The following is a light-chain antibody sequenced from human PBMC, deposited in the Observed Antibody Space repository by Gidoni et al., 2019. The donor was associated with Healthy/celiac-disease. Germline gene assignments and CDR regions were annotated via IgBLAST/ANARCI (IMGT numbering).Light chain of an antibody. Sequence: EIVSTQSPAHLSLSPGEIATLSCRASQSVSSSYLAWYQQKPGQAPRLLIYGASSRATGIPDRFSGSGSGTDFTLTISRLEPEDFAVYYCQQYGSSPGTFGQGTKLEIK. CDR1: QSVSSSY. CDR2: GAS. V-gene: IGKV3-20*01. J-gene: IGKJ2*01. CDR3: QQYGSSPGT.